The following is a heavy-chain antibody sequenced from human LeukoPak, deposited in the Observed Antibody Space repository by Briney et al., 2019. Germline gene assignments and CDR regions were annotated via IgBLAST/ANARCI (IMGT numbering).Heavy chain of an antibody. CDR3: ARGRITMVRGGREGYNWFDP. D-gene: IGHD3-10*01. CDR1: GGTFTSDA. CDR2: ITPIFGTA. J-gene: IGHJ5*02. V-gene: IGHV1-69*05. Sequence: SVKVSCKASGGTFTSDAISWVRQAPGQGLEWMGGITPIFGTANYAQKFQGRVTITTDESTSTAYMELSSLRSEDTAVYYCARGRITMVRGGREGYNWFDPWGQGTLVTVSS.